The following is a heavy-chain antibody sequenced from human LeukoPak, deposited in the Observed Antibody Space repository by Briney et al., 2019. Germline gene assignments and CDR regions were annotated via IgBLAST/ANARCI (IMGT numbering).Heavy chain of an antibody. Sequence: SETLSLTCTVSGGSISSSSYYWGWIRQPQGPGLEWIGSICYSGTTYYNPSLKSRATLTVDTSKNHFPPKQSSVAAADTAAYCCARGPDVSNYYDSSGDQLDFWGQGTLVTVSS. J-gene: IGHJ4*02. CDR3: ARGPDVSNYYDSSGDQLDF. CDR2: ICYSGTT. D-gene: IGHD3-22*01. V-gene: IGHV4-39*02. CDR1: GGSISSSSYY.